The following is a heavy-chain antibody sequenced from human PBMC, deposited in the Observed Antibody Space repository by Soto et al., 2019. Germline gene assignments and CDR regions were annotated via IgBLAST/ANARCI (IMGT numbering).Heavy chain of an antibody. Sequence: SETLSLTCAVSGASISTNNWWSWVRQPPGKGLEWIGEVYHSGSTNCNPSLKSRVTISIDKSKNQFSLRLTSMTAADTAVYYCEVPGAGEFDYWSQGTLVTVSS. CDR2: VYHSGST. CDR3: EVPGAGEFDY. D-gene: IGHD6-13*01. V-gene: IGHV4-4*02. J-gene: IGHJ4*02. CDR1: GASISTNNW.